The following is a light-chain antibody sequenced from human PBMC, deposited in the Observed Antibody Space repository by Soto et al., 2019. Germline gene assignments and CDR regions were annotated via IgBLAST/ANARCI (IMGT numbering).Light chain of an antibody. V-gene: IGLV2-11*01. CDR1: SSDVGGYNY. CDR2: DVT. CDR3: CSYAGSYTHYV. Sequence: VLTQPRSVSGSPGQSVTISCTGTSSDVGGYNYVSWYQHHPGKAPKLIIYDVTKWPSGVPDRFSGSKSGNTASLTISGLQAEDEADYYCCSYAGSYTHYVFGTGTKVT. J-gene: IGLJ1*01.